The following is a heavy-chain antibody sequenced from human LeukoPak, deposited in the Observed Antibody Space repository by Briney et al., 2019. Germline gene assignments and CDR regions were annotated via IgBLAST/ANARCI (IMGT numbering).Heavy chain of an antibody. J-gene: IGHJ3*02. CDR1: GDSISSGCHY. D-gene: IGHD6-19*01. V-gene: IGHV4-39*07. CDR2: VTQSGTR. Sequence: PSDTLSLTCSVSGDSISSGCHYCGWGRQPPGKGVEGLGSVTQSGTRNYNPNLKSRLTISVDTSKNQFSLKLSSVPAADTAVYYCARDGSVAAQIWGQGTMVTVSS. CDR3: ARDGSVAAQI.